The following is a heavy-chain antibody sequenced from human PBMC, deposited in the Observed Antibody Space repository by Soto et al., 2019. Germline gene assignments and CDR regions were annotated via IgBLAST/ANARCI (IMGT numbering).Heavy chain of an antibody. CDR2: IITYNGNT. J-gene: IGHJ5*02. Sequence: QVQLVQSGAEVKKPGASVKVSCKASGYTFTSYGISWVRQAPGQGLEWMGRIITYNGNTNYAQKLQGRVTMTTDTSTSTAYMELRSLRSDATDVYYCARDRGYNWNYGWFDPWGQGTLVTVSS. CDR3: ARDRGYNWNYGWFDP. CDR1: GYTFTSYG. D-gene: IGHD1-7*01. V-gene: IGHV1-18*01.